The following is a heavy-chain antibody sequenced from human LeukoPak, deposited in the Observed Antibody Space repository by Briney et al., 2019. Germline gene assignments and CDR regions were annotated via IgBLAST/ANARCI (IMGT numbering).Heavy chain of an antibody. D-gene: IGHD3-10*01. V-gene: IGHV1-8*01. CDR1: GYTFTSYD. CDR3: ARGFIGSPIGSYYYYGMDV. CDR2: MNPNSGNT. Sequence: VASVKVSCKASGYTFTSYDINWVRQATGQGLEWMGWMNPNSGNTGYAQKFQGRVTMTRNTSISTAYMELSSLRSEDTAVYYCARGFIGSPIGSYYYYGMDVWGQGTMVTVSS. J-gene: IGHJ6*02.